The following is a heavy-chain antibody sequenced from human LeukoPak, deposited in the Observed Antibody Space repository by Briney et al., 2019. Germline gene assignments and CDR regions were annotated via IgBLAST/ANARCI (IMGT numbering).Heavy chain of an antibody. CDR3: AGADIYNWNGLDGFDV. CDR2: IYHSGDT. D-gene: IGHD1-20*01. J-gene: IGHJ3*01. Sequence: SETLSLTCTVSDYSIRSGFYWGWIRQPPGKGLEWIGTIYHSGDTYYNPSLEGRVTMSVDTSKNQFSLKLNSVTAADTAVYYCAGADIYNWNGLDGFDVWGQGTMVTVSS. CDR1: DYSIRSGFY. V-gene: IGHV4-38-2*02.